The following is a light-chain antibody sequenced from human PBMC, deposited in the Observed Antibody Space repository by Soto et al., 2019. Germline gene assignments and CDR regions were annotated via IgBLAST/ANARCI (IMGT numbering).Light chain of an antibody. Sequence: EIVMTQSPATLSVSPGERATLSCRASQSVSSNLAWYHQKPGQAPRLLIYGASTRATGIPAMFSGSGYGTEFTLTISSLQSEDFAVYYCQQYNNWRQWTFGQGTKVEIK. CDR3: QQYNNWRQWT. CDR1: QSVSSN. J-gene: IGKJ1*01. V-gene: IGKV3-15*01. CDR2: GAS.